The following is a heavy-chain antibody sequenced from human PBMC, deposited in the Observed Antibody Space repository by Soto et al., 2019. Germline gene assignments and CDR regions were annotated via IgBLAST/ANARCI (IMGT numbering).Heavy chain of an antibody. Sequence: GGSLRLSCAASGFTFSGSAMHWVRQASGKGLEWVGRIRSKANSYATAYAASVKGRFTISRDDSKNTAYLQMNSLKTEDTAVYYCTRQGGYYGDYDVLIYYMDVWGKGTTVTVSS. CDR1: GFTFSGSA. J-gene: IGHJ6*03. CDR3: TRQGGYYGDYDVLIYYMDV. V-gene: IGHV3-73*01. CDR2: IRSKANSYAT. D-gene: IGHD4-17*01.